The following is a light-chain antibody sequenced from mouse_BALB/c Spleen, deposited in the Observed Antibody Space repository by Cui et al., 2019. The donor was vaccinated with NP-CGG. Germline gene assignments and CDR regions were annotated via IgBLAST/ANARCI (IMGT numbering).Light chain of an antibody. CDR3: ALWYGNHWV. CDR2: GTN. Sequence: QAVVTQESALTTSPGETVTLPCRSSTGAVTTSNYANWVQEKPDHLFTGLIGGTNNRAPGVPARFSGSLIGDKAALTITGAQTEDEAIYFCALWYGNHWVFGGGTKLTVL. V-gene: IGLV1*01. CDR1: TGAVTTSNY. J-gene: IGLJ1*01.